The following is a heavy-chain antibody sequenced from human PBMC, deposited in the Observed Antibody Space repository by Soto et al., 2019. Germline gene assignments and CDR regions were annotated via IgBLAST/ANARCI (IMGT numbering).Heavy chain of an antibody. D-gene: IGHD3-22*01. CDR1: GYTFTGYY. J-gene: IGHJ4*02. V-gene: IGHV1-2*02. CDR3: ARVPLNYYDSSGYNYYFDY. CDR2: INPNSGGT. Sequence: GASVKVSCKASGYTFTGYYMHWVRQAPGQGLEWMGWINPNSGGTNYAQKFQGRVTMTRDTSISTAYMELSRLRSDDTAVYYCARVPLNYYDSSGYNYYFDYWGQGTLVTVSS.